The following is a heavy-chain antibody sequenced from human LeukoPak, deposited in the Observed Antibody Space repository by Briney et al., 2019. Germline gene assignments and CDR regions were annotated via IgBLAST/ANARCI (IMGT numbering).Heavy chain of an antibody. CDR1: GFAFSSYN. J-gene: IGHJ4*02. CDR3: ARAGYCSSTSCDGGIDY. D-gene: IGHD2-2*01. V-gene: IGHV3-21*06. Sequence: GGSLRLSCAASGFAFSSYNMKWVRQAPGKGLEWVSFIDTSSSYIYYADSVKGRFTISRDNSKNSLYLQMDCLRVEDTAVYYCARAGYCSSTSCDGGIDYWGQGTLVTVSS. CDR2: IDTSSSYI.